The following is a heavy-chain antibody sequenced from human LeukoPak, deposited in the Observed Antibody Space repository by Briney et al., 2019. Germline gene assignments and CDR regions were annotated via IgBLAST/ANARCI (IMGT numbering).Heavy chain of an antibody. CDR2: LTGSGGNT. CDR1: GFTFSNYA. D-gene: IGHD3-16*02. Sequence: GGSLRLSCAASGFTFSNYAMSWVRQAPGKGLEWVSGLTGSGGNTYYADSVKGRFTISRDNSKNTLSLQMNSLRAEDTAVYYCTTPTYDYVWGSYQNWGQGTLVTVSS. J-gene: IGHJ4*02. CDR3: TTPTYDYVWGSYQN. V-gene: IGHV3-23*01.